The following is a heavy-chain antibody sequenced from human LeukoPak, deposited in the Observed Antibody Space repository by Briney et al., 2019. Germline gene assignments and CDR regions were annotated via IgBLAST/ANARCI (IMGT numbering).Heavy chain of an antibody. D-gene: IGHD2-15*01. V-gene: IGHV4-31*03. CDR3: ARLGKLLLFDY. CDR1: GDSISSGGYY. Sequence: SETLSLTCTVSGDSISSGGYYWSWIRQHPGKGLEWIGYIYYSGSTYYNPSLKSRVTISVDTSKNQFSLKLSSVTAADTAVYYCARLGKLLLFDYWGQGTPVTVSS. CDR2: IYYSGST. J-gene: IGHJ4*02.